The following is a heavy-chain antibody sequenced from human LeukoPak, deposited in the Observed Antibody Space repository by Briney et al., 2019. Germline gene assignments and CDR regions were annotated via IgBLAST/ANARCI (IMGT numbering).Heavy chain of an antibody. D-gene: IGHD6-19*01. J-gene: IGHJ4*02. CDR2: INSDGSST. CDR3: ARVEQQWLVYFDY. Sequence: PVGSLRLSCAASGFTFSSYWMHWVRQAPGKGLVWVSRINSDGSSTSYADSVKGRFTISRDNAKNTLYLQMNSLRAEDTAVYYCARVEQQWLVYFDYWGQGTLVTVSS. V-gene: IGHV3-74*01. CDR1: GFTFSSYW.